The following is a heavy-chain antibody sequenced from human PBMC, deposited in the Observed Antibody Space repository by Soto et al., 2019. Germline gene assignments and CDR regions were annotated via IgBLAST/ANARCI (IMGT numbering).Heavy chain of an antibody. CDR1: GGSISSYY. V-gene: IGHV4-59*01. CDR3: ARARKGLFDY. Sequence: QVQLQESGPGLVKPSETLSLTCTVSGGSISSYYWSWIRQPPGKGLEWIGYIYYSGSTNYNPSLKSRVTISVDTSKNQFSLKLSSVTAADTAVYYCARARKGLFDYWGQGTLVTVSS. CDR2: IYYSGST. J-gene: IGHJ4*02.